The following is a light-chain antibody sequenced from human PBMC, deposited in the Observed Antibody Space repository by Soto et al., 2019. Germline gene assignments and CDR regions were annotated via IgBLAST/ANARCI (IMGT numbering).Light chain of an antibody. CDR1: SDDVGGYNY. CDR2: EVN. V-gene: IGLV2-14*01. J-gene: IGLJ1*01. Sequence: QSALTQPASVSGSPGQSITISCTGTSDDVGGYNYVSWYQQHPGKAPKLMIFEVNNRPSGVSNRFSGSRSGNTASLTISGLQAEDEADYYCQSYDSSPSGYVFGTGTKLTVL. CDR3: QSYDSSPSGYV.